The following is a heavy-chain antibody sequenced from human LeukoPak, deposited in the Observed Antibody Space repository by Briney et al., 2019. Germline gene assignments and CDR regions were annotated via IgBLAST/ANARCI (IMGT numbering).Heavy chain of an antibody. CDR2: INPSGGST. V-gene: IGHV1-46*03. D-gene: IGHD3-10*01. CDR1: GYTFTSYY. J-gene: IGHJ5*02. Sequence: ASVKVSCKASGYTFTSYYMHWVRQAPGQGLEWMGMINPSGGSTSYAQKFQGRVTMTRDTSTSTVYMELSSLRSEDPAVYYCARDGWFGELGLWFDHWGQGTLVTVSS. CDR3: ARDGWFGELGLWFDH.